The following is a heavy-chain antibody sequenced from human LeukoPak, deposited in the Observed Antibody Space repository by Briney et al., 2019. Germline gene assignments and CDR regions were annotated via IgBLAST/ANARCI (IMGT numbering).Heavy chain of an antibody. Sequence: GGSLRLSCAASGFTFSSYAMSWVRQAPGKGLEWVSGTSASGDSTYYADSVKGRFTISRDNSKSTLYLQMNSLRAEDTAVYYCARDRRARRGTLDYWGQGTLVTVSS. CDR3: ARDRRARRGTLDY. CDR1: GFTFSSYA. J-gene: IGHJ4*02. CDR2: TSASGDST. V-gene: IGHV3-23*01. D-gene: IGHD1-1*01.